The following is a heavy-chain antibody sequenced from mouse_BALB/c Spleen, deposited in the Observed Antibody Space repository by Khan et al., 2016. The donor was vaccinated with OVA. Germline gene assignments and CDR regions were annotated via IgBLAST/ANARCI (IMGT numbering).Heavy chain of an antibody. J-gene: IGHJ3*01. CDR2: ISSVAYSI. Sequence: EVELVESGGGLVQPGGSRKLSCAASGFTFIDYGMAWVRQTPGKGPEWIAFISSVAYSIYYADTVTGRFTISRENAKKTLYLEMSSLRSDDTAMYYCVRGGFAYWGQGTLVTVSA. V-gene: IGHV5-15*02. CDR3: VRGGFAY. CDR1: GFTFIDYG.